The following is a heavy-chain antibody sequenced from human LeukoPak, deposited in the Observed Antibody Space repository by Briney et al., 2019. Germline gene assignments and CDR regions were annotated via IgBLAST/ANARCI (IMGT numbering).Heavy chain of an antibody. CDR2: IYYSGST. J-gene: IGHJ3*02. D-gene: IGHD6-19*01. CDR3: ARGGSGWPEGGAFDI. V-gene: IGHV4-39*07. CDR1: GGSISSSSYY. Sequence: SETLSLTCTVSGGSISSSSYYWGWIRQPPGKGLEWIGSIYYSGSTYYNPSLKSRVTISVDTSKNQFSLKLSSVTAADTAVYYCARGGSGWPEGGAFDIWGQGTMVTVSS.